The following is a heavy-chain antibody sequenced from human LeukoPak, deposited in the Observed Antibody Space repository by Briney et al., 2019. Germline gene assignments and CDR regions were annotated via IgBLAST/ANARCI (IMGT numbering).Heavy chain of an antibody. Sequence: GGSLRLSCEASGITLNSYWMSWVRQAPGKGLEWMAKINQDGSEKYYVDSVEGRFTISRDNANNSLYLQMNSLRAEDTAVYYCARQINSYWGYFYYYMDVWGKGTTVTVSS. D-gene: IGHD2/OR15-2a*01. J-gene: IGHJ6*03. CDR3: ARQINSYWGYFYYYMDV. CDR1: GITLNSYW. V-gene: IGHV3-7*01. CDR2: INQDGSEK.